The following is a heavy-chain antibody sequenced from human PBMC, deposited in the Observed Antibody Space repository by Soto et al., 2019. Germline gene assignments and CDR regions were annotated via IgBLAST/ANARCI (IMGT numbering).Heavy chain of an antibody. CDR3: AREGPYSSSNWFDP. D-gene: IGHD6-6*01. CDR2: IYYSGST. V-gene: IGHV4-59*01. J-gene: IGHJ5*02. CDR1: GGSISSYY. Sequence: SETLSLTCTVSGGSISSYYWSWIRQPPGKGLEWIGYIYYSGSTNYNPSLKSRVTISVDTSKNQFSLKLSSVTAADTAVYYCAREGPYSSSNWFDPWGQGTLVTVSS.